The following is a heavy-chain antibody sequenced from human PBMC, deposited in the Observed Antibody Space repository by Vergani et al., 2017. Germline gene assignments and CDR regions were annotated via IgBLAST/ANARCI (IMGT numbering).Heavy chain of an antibody. J-gene: IGHJ6*02. CDR3: ARGEFTASTSYVHYYYYGMDV. CDR2: IIPIFGTA. D-gene: IGHD2-2*01. V-gene: IGHV1-69*18. CDR1: GGTFSSYA. Sequence: QVQLVQSGAEVKKPGSSVKVSCKASGGTFSSYAISWVRQAPGQGLEWMGRIIPIFGTANYAQKFQGRVTITADESTSTAYMELSSLRSEDTAVYYCARGEFTASTSYVHYYYYGMDVWGQGTTVTVSS.